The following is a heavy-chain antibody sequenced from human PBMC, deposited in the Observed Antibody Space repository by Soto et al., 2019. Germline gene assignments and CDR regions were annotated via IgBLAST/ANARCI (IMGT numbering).Heavy chain of an antibody. D-gene: IGHD6-19*01. CDR2: INDDGSST. Sequence: GGSLRLSCVASGFTFRSYWMHWVRQVPGKGLVWVSRINDDGSSTTYADSVKGRFTISRDNDKNTLYLQMNSLRAEDTAVYYCAVSVFDYWGQGIPVTVSS. CDR3: AVSVFDY. J-gene: IGHJ4*02. V-gene: IGHV3-74*01. CDR1: GFTFRSYW.